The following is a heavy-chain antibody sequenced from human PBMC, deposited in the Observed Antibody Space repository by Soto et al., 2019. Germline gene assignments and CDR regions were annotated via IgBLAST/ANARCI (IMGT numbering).Heavy chain of an antibody. CDR1: GASISGFY. CDR2: IYAIGTT. CDR3: VRDGTKTLREWFDP. J-gene: IGHJ5*02. Sequence: SETLSLTCTVSGASISGFYWSWIRKSAGKGLEWIGRIYAIGTTDYNPSLKSRVMMSVDTSKKHFSLKLRSVTAADTAVYYCVRDGTKTLREWFDPWGQGISVTVSS. D-gene: IGHD1-1*01. V-gene: IGHV4-4*07.